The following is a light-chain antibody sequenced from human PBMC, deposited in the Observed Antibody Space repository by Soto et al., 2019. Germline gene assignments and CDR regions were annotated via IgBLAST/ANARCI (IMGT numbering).Light chain of an antibody. CDR1: QSISGS. Sequence: DIQMTQSPSSLSASVRDRVTITCRASQSISGSLNWYQPKPGKAPNLLIYGASTLQSGVPSRFSGSGSGTDYTLTISSLKPEDFATEYCQQSYRTPTFGQGTRLEIK. V-gene: IGKV1-39*01. J-gene: IGKJ5*01. CDR3: QQSYRTPT. CDR2: GAS.